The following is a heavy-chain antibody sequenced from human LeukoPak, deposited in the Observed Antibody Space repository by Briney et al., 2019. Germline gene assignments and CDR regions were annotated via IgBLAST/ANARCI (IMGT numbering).Heavy chain of an antibody. V-gene: IGHV1-24*01. CDR2: FDPEDGET. CDR3: ATGYDFWSGPYYYYYYMDV. J-gene: IGHJ6*03. Sequence: ASVKVSCKVSGYTLTELSMHWVRQAPGKGLEWMGGFDPEDGETIYAQKFQGRVTMTEDTSTDTAYMELGSLRSEDTAVYYCATGYDFWSGPYYYYYYMDVWGKGTTVTVSS. D-gene: IGHD3-3*01. CDR1: GYTLTELS.